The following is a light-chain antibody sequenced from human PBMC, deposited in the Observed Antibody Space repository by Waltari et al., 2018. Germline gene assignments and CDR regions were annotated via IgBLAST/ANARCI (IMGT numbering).Light chain of an antibody. CDR3: QVWDISSDHYV. J-gene: IGLJ1*01. V-gene: IGLV3-21*02. Sequence: SYVLTQPPSVSVAPRQTARITCGGNNIGTKSVPWYQRGAGQAPVLVVYDDNDRPSGIPGRCSGSNSGNTATLTISRVEAGDEADYYCQVWDISSDHYVFGTGTKVTVL. CDR2: DDN. CDR1: NIGTKS.